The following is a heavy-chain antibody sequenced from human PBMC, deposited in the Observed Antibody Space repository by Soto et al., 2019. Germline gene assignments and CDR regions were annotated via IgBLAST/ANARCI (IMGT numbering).Heavy chain of an antibody. CDR3: ARDHPADTAMAYYGMAV. Sequence: TSETLSLTCTVSGGSISSGGYYWSWIRQHPGKGLEWIGYIYYSGSTYYNPSLKSRVTISVDTSKNRFSLKLSSVTAADTAVYYCARDHPADTAMAYYGMAVWGQGTTVTVSS. J-gene: IGHJ6*02. V-gene: IGHV4-31*03. CDR1: GGSISSGGYY. D-gene: IGHD5-18*01. CDR2: IYYSGST.